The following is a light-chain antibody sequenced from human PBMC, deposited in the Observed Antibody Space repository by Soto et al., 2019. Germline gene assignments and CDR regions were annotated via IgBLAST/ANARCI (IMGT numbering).Light chain of an antibody. CDR3: QQYKSWPPIT. V-gene: IGKV3-20*01. J-gene: IGKJ5*01. CDR1: QGVTSNS. Sequence: EIVLTQSPATLSLSPGERATLSCRASQGVTSNSLAWYQQKPGQAPRLLIYGASSRATGIPDRFSGSGSGTDFTLTISSLKSEDYAVYYCQQYKSWPPITFGQGTRLENK. CDR2: GAS.